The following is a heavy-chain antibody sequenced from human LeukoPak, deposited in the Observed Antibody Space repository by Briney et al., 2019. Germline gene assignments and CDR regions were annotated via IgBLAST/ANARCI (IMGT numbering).Heavy chain of an antibody. CDR1: GFTFSSYS. D-gene: IGHD3-10*01. CDR2: ISSSSSTI. CDR3: ARDQYYGSGSYCIDY. V-gene: IGHV3-48*02. J-gene: IGHJ4*02. Sequence: GSLRLSCAASGFTFSSYSMNWVRQAPGKGLEWVSYISSSSSTIYYADSVKGRFTISRDNAKNALYLQMNSLRDEDTAVYYCARDQYYGSGSYCIDYWGQGTLVTVSS.